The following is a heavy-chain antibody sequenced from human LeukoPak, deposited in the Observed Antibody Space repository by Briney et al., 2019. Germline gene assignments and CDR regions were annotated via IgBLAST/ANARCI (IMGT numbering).Heavy chain of an antibody. CDR1: GGSLSGYY. J-gene: IGHJ4*02. Sequence: SETLSLTCAVYGGSLSGYYWSWIRQPPGKGLEWIGEINHSGSTNYNPSLKSRVTISVDTSKNQFSLKLSSVTAADTAVYYCETYGDYVHWGQGTLVTVSS. CDR2: INHSGST. V-gene: IGHV4-34*01. D-gene: IGHD4-17*01. CDR3: ETYGDYVH.